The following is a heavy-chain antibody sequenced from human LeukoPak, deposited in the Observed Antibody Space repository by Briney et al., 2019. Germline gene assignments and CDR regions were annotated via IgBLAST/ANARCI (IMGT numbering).Heavy chain of an antibody. J-gene: IGHJ4*02. D-gene: IGHD6-19*01. CDR3: ARAPFGGWYKSYYFDY. V-gene: IGHV3-23*01. CDR2: IRGLADAA. CDR1: GFNFSSYA. Sequence: GESLRLSCAAPGFNFSSYAMSWVRQAPGKGLEWVSGIRGLADAAYYADSLKGRFTISRDNSKNTVSLQIHTLRVEDTAVYYCARAPFGGWYKSYYFDYWGQGTLVTASS.